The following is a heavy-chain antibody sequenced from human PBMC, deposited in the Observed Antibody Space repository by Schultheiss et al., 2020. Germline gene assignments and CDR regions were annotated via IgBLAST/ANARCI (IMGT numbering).Heavy chain of an antibody. D-gene: IGHD2-2*01. CDR2: ISSNGGST. V-gene: IGHV3-64D*06. CDR1: GFTFSSYA. CDR3: VKDDSCTSTSCPLGFDY. J-gene: IGHJ4*02. Sequence: GGSLRLSCSASGFTFSSYAMHWVRQAPGKGLEYVSAISSNGGSTYYADSVKGRFTISRDNSKNTLYLQMSSLRAEDTAVYYCVKDDSCTSTSCPLGFDYWGQGTLVTVSS.